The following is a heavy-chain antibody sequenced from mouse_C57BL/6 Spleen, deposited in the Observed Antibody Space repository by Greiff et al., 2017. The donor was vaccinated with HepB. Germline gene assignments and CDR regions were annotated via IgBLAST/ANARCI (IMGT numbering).Heavy chain of an antibody. CDR1: GFTFSDYG. CDR2: ISSGSSTI. V-gene: IGHV5-17*01. Sequence: EVQLQGSGGGLVKPGGSLKLSCAASGFTFSDYGMHWVRQAPEKGLEWVAYISSGSSTIYYADTVKGRFTISRDNAKNTLFLQMTSLRSEDTAMYYCAGSSSYDAMDYWGQGTSVTVSS. D-gene: IGHD1-1*01. CDR3: AGSSSYDAMDY. J-gene: IGHJ4*01.